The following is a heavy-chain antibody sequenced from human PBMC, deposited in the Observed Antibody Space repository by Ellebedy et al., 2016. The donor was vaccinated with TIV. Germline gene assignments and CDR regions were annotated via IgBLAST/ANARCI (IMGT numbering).Heavy chain of an antibody. CDR3: ARRTGQRYGWYFDY. CDR1: GFSLSNARMG. D-gene: IGHD7-27*01. V-gene: IGHV2-26*01. J-gene: IGHJ4*02. CDR2: IFSNDEK. Sequence: SGPTLVKPTETLTLTCTVSGFSLSNARMGVSWIRQPPGKALEWLAHIFSNDEKSYSTSLKSRLTISKDTSKSQVVLTMTNMDPVDTATYYCARRTGQRYGWYFDYWGQGTLVTVSS.